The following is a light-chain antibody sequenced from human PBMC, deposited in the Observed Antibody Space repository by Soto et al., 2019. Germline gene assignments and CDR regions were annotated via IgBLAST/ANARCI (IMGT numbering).Light chain of an antibody. J-gene: IGKJ5*01. CDR1: QSVSSN. Sequence: EIVMTQSPATLSVSPGERATLSCRAGQSVSSNLAWYQQKPGQAPRLLIYGASTRATGIPARFSGSGSGTEFTLTISSLQSEDFAVYYCQQYNTWPTFGQGTRLEIK. CDR2: GAS. CDR3: QQYNTWPT. V-gene: IGKV3-15*01.